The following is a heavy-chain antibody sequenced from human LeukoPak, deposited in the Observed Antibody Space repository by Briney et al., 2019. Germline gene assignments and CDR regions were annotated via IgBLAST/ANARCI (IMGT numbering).Heavy chain of an antibody. D-gene: IGHD3-3*01. J-gene: IGHJ4*02. CDR2: ISGSGGST. V-gene: IGHV3-23*01. Sequence: PGGSLRLSCAASGFTFSSYAMSWVRQAPGKGLEWVSAISGSGGSTYYADSVKGRFTISRDNSKNTLYLQMNSLRAEDTAVYYCAKDGGLYDFWSGYYSPDYWGQGTLVTVSS. CDR1: GFTFSSYA. CDR3: AKDGGLYDFWSGYYSPDY.